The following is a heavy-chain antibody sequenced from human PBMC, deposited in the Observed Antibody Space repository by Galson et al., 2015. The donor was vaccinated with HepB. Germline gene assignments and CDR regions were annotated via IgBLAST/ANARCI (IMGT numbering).Heavy chain of an antibody. CDR2: IVVGSGNT. J-gene: IGHJ6*02. V-gene: IGHV1-58*01. D-gene: IGHD2-2*01. CDR1: GFTFTSSA. Sequence: SVKVSCKASGFTFTSSAVQWVRQARGQRLEWIGWIVVGSGNTNYAQKFQERVTITRDMSTSTAYMELSSLRSEDTAVYYCAADTYCSSTSCPFYYYGMDVWGQGTTVTVSS. CDR3: AADTYCSSTSCPFYYYGMDV.